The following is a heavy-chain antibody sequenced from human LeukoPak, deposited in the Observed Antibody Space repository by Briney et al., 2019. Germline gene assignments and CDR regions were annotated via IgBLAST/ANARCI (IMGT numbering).Heavy chain of an antibody. J-gene: IGHJ6*03. CDR2: INHSGST. CDR1: GGSFSGYY. D-gene: IGHD1-7*01. Sequence: PSETLSLTCAVYGGSFSGYYWSWIRQPPGKGLEWIGEINHSGSTNYNPSLKSRVTISVDTSKNQFSLKLSSATAADTVVYYCARHIIAGTTRYMDVWGKGTTVTVSS. CDR3: ARHIIAGTTRYMDV. V-gene: IGHV4-34*01.